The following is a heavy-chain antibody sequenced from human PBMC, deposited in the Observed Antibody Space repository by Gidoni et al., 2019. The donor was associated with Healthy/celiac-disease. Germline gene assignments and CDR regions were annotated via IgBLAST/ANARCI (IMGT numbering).Heavy chain of an antibody. J-gene: IGHJ2*01. D-gene: IGHD4-17*01. Sequence: QVQLQQWGAGLLKPSETLSLTCAVYGGSFSGYYWSWIRQPPGKGLEWIGEINHSGSTNYNPSLKSRVTISVDTSKNQFSLKLSSVTAADTAVYYCARRLRRIPRYFDLWGRGTLVTVSS. CDR2: INHSGST. CDR3: ARRLRRIPRYFDL. V-gene: IGHV4-34*01. CDR1: GGSFSGYY.